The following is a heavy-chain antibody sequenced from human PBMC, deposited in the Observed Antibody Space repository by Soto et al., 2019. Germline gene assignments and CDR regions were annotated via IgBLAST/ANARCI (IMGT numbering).Heavy chain of an antibody. Sequence: PSETLSLTCTVSGGSISSGDYYWSWIRQPPGKGLEWIGYIYYSGSTYYNPSLKSRVTISVDTSKNQFSLKLSSVTAADTAVYYCARLSGYDHVFDYWGQGTLVTVSS. CDR3: ARLSGYDHVFDY. CDR2: IYYSGST. V-gene: IGHV4-30-4*01. J-gene: IGHJ4*02. CDR1: GGSISSGDYY. D-gene: IGHD5-12*01.